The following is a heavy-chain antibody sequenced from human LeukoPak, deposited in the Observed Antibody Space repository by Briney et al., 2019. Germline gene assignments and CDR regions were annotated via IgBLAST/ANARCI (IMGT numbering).Heavy chain of an antibody. Sequence: AESLKISCMGSGFTFTNYWIGWVRQMPGKGLEFMGNIYPGDSDTRFSPSFQGQVTISADKSICTAYLQWSSLKASDSAMYYCVRIGSYGDFWGQGTLVIVSS. V-gene: IGHV5-51*01. D-gene: IGHD3-10*01. CDR3: VRIGSYGDF. CDR2: IYPGDSDT. J-gene: IGHJ4*02. CDR1: GFTFTNYW.